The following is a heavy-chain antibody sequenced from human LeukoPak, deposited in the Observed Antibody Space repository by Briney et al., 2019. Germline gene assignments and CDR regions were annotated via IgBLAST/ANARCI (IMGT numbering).Heavy chain of an antibody. D-gene: IGHD1-26*01. V-gene: IGHV4-34*01. CDR3: ARHGYSGSYFDY. CDR2: IYYSGST. J-gene: IGHJ4*02. CDR1: GGSFSGYY. Sequence: SETLTLTCAVYGGSFSGYYWSWIRQPPGKGLEWIGSIYYSGSTYYNPSLKSRVTISVDTSKNQFSLKLSSVTAADTAVYYCARHGYSGSYFDYWGQGTLVTVSS.